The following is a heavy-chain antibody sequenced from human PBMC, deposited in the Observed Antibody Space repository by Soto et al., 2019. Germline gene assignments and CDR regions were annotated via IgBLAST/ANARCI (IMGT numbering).Heavy chain of an antibody. J-gene: IGHJ6*02. D-gene: IGHD2-21*01. CDR3: AREGGGGPTTHYYYYGMDV. Sequence: SETLSLTCAVNGGSFSGYYWTWIRQSPGKGLEWVGEINQSGSTKYNPSLKSRVTMSVDTSKNQFSLKLSSVTAADTAVYYCAREGGGGPTTHYYYYGMDVWGQGTTVTVSS. V-gene: IGHV4-34*01. CDR1: GGSFSGYY. CDR2: INQSGST.